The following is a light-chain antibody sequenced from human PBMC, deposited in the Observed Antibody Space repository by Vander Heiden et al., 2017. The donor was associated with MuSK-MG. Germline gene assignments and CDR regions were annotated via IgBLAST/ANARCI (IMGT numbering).Light chain of an antibody. J-gene: IGKJ2*01. V-gene: IGKV1-33*01. Sequence: DIKMTQSPSSLSASVGDRVTITCQASQDISNYLNWYQQKPGQAPKLLIYDASNLETGVPSRFSGSGSGTDFTFTISSLQPEDFATYYCQQDDNRPYTFGQGTKVEIK. CDR2: DAS. CDR3: QQDDNRPYT. CDR1: QDISNY.